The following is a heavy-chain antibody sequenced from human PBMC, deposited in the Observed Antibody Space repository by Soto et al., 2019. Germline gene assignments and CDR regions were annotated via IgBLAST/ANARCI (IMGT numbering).Heavy chain of an antibody. CDR1: GVKCIDYG. Sequence: RHRCASAGVKCIDYGGHWVSKEPGKGLEWVAVISDDGSNKYNIASVEGRFTISRDNSKNTLYLQMNSLRNEDTAVYYCARGGGFTYGTNDAFDIWGQGTMVTGSS. J-gene: IGHJ3*02. D-gene: IGHD5-18*01. CDR2: ISDDGSNK. V-gene: IGHV3-30*03. CDR3: ARGGGFTYGTNDAFDI.